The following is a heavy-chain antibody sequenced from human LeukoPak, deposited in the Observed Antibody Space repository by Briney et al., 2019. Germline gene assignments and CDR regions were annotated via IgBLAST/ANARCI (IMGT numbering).Heavy chain of an antibody. CDR1: GGSISSGGYS. J-gene: IGHJ4*02. CDR2: IYHSGST. V-gene: IGHV4-30-2*01. D-gene: IGHD3-3*01. CDR3: ARATYYDFWSGYYGGYYFDY. Sequence: SETLSLTCAVSGGSISSGGYSWSWIRQPPGKGLEWIGYIYHSGSTYYNPSLKSRVTISVDRSKNQFSLKLSSVTAADTAVYYRARATYYDFWSGYYGGYYFDYWGQGTLVTVSS.